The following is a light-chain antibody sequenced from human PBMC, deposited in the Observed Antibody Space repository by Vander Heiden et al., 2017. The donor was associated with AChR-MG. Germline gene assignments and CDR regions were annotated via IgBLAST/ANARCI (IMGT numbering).Light chain of an antibody. J-gene: IGKJ4*01. CDR2: AVS. CDR1: QSVSNN. V-gene: IGKV3-15*01. CDR3: QHDHNWLT. Sequence: DIVMTQSPVTVSVSPGERATLSCRASQSVSNNLFCYQQQPGLAPMLLFYAVSVSATGVQARFSGSGSGTDFTLTISSLQSEDVAIYYCQHDHNWLTFGAGTKVEI.